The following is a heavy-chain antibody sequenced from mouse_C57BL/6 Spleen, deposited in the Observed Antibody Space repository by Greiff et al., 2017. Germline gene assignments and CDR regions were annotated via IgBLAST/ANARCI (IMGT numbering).Heavy chain of an antibody. CDR2: IYPGDGGT. V-gene: IGHV1-82*01. J-gene: IGHJ2*01. CDR3: ARSPIDYYGSSHFDD. D-gene: IGHD1-1*01. CDR1: GYAFSSSW. Sequence: QVQLKQSGPELVKPGASVKLSCKASGYAFSSSWMTWVKQRPGQGLEWIGRIYPGDGGTNYNGKFKGKATLTADKSSSTAYMQLSSLTSEDSSVYFCARSPIDYYGSSHFDDWGQGTTLTVSS.